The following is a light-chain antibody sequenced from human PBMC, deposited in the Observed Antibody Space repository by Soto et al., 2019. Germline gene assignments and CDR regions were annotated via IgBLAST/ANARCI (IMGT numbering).Light chain of an antibody. CDR1: QGVRDD. CDR3: LQDYNYPRT. V-gene: IGKV1-6*01. Sequence: AIQMTQSPSSLSASVGDRVTIACRASQGVRDDLGWYQQKPGKAPKLLIYAASSLQSGVPSRFSGSGSGTDFTLTISSLQPEDFATYYCLQDYNYPRTFGQGTKVDIK. J-gene: IGKJ1*01. CDR2: AAS.